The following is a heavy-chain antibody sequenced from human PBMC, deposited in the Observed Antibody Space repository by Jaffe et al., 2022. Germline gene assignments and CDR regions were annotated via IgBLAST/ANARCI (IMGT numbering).Heavy chain of an antibody. CDR2: IRSKAYGGTT. V-gene: IGHV3-49*03. CDR1: GFTFGDYA. J-gene: IGHJ3*02. Sequence: EVQLVESGGGLVQPGRSLRLSCTASGFTFGDYAMSWFRQAPGKGLEWVGFIRSKAYGGTTEYAASVKGRFTISRDDSKSIAYLQMNSLKTEDTAVYYCTRAISGGSFHDAFDIWGQGTMVTVSS. D-gene: IGHD2-15*01. CDR3: TRAISGGSFHDAFDI.